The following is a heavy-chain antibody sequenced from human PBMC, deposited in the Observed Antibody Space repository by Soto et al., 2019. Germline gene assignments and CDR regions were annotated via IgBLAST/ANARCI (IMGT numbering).Heavy chain of an antibody. V-gene: IGHV4-30-4*01. CDR1: GGSISSGDYY. CDR3: AREGIDNWDGMDV. CDR2: IYYSGST. Sequence: SETLSLTCTVSGGSISSGDYYWSWIRQPPGKGLEWIGYIYYSGSTYYNPSLKSRVTISVDTSKNQFSLKLSSVTAADTAVYYCAREGIDNWDGMDVWGQGTTVTVSS. D-gene: IGHD1-1*01. J-gene: IGHJ6*02.